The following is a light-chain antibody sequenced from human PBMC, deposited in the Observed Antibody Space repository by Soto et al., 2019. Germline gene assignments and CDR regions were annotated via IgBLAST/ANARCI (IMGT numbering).Light chain of an antibody. CDR1: SGSIASNY. CDR3: QSYDSSNPVV. Sequence: NFMLTQPHSVSESPGKTVTISCTGSSGSIASNYVQWYQQRPGSAPTTVIYEDNQRPSGVPDRFSGSIDSSSNSASLTISGLKTEDEAHYYCQSYDSSNPVVFGGGTKLTVL. J-gene: IGLJ2*01. V-gene: IGLV6-57*02. CDR2: EDN.